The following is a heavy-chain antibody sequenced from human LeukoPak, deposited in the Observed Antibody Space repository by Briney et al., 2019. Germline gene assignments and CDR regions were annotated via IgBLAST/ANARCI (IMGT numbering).Heavy chain of an antibody. V-gene: IGHV3-53*01. Sequence: GGSLRLSCAASGFTVITNDMTWVRQAPGKGLEWVSVLYSDGNTKYAVSVQGRFTISRDNSKNTLYLEMNSLSPDDTAVYYCARGVEPLAANTLAYWGQGTLVTVSS. CDR2: LYSDGNT. CDR1: GFTVITND. CDR3: ARGVEPLAANTLAY. J-gene: IGHJ4*02. D-gene: IGHD1-14*01.